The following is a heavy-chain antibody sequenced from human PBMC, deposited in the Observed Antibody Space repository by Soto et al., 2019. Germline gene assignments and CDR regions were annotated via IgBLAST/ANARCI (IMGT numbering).Heavy chain of an antibody. J-gene: IGHJ6*02. Sequence: ASVKVSCKASGYTLTTYCLSWVRRAPGQGLEWMGRINNVNTNYPQKFQGRVTMTTDTSTSTAFMELRSLTSDDTAVYYCARDHSRSYYYGMDVWGQGTTVTVSS. CDR3: ARDHSRSYYYGMDV. CDR2: INNVNT. V-gene: IGHV1-18*01. CDR1: GYTLTTYC. D-gene: IGHD4-4*01.